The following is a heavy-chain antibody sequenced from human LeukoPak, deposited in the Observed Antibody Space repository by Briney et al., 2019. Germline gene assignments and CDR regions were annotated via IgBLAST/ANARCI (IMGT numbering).Heavy chain of an antibody. CDR3: ARDLGWYFDL. Sequence: SETLSLTCTVSGGSLRSYFWSWIRQPPGKGLEWIGYIYYSGSTNYNPSLKSRVTISVDTSKNQFSLKLSSVTAADTAVYYCARDLGWYFDLWGRGTLVTVSS. V-gene: IGHV4-59*01. J-gene: IGHJ2*01. CDR2: IYYSGST. CDR1: GGSLRSYF. D-gene: IGHD3-10*01.